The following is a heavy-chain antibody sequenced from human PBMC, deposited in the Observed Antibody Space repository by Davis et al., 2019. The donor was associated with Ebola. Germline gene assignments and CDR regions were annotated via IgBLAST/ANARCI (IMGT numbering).Heavy chain of an antibody. CDR1: GFTFSSYW. V-gene: IGHV3-74*01. CDR3: AKGGYTAMVINWFDP. D-gene: IGHD5-18*01. Sequence: GESLKISCAASGFTFSSYWMHWVRQAPGKGLVWVSRINSDGSSTSYADSVKGRFTISRDNSKNTLYLQMNSLRAEDTAVYYCAKGGYTAMVINWFDPWGQGTLVTVSS. CDR2: INSDGSST. J-gene: IGHJ5*02.